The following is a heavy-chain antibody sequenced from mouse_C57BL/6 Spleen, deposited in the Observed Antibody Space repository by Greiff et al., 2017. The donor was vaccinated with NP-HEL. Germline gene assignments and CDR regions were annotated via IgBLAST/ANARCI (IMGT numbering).Heavy chain of an antibody. Sequence: QVQLQQPGAELVKPGASVKLSCKASGYTFTSYWMHWVKQRPGQGLEWIGMIHPNSGSTNYNEKFKSKATLTVDTSSSTAYMQLSSLTSEDSAVYYCARWGDYEYFDYWGQGTTLTVSS. V-gene: IGHV1-64*01. CDR1: GYTFTSYW. CDR3: ARWGDYEYFDY. CDR2: IHPNSGST. D-gene: IGHD2-4*01. J-gene: IGHJ2*01.